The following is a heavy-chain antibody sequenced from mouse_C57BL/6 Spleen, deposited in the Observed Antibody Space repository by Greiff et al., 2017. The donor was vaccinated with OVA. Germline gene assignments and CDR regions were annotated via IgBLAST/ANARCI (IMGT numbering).Heavy chain of an antibody. J-gene: IGHJ3*01. CDR2: IYPGSGNT. D-gene: IGHD1-1*01. Sequence: VQLQQSGPELVKPGASVKISCKASGYSFTSYYIHWVKQRPGQGLEWIGWIYPGSGNTKYNEKFKGKATLTADTSSSTAYMQLSSLTSEDSAVYYYAVYYYGSSYGWFAYWGQGTLVTVSA. CDR3: AVYYYGSSYGWFAY. V-gene: IGHV1-66*01. CDR1: GYSFTSYY.